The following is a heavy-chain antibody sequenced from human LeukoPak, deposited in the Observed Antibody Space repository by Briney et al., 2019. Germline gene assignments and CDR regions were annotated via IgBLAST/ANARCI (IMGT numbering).Heavy chain of an antibody. Sequence: GGSLRLSCAASGFTVSSNYMSWVRQAPGKGLEWVSVIHSGGSTYYADSVKGRFTISRDNSKNTLYLQMNSLRAEDTAVYYCARGLYASGPGSSDYWGQGTLVTVSS. D-gene: IGHD3-10*01. V-gene: IGHV3-53*01. J-gene: IGHJ4*02. CDR2: IHSGGST. CDR1: GFTVSSNY. CDR3: ARGLYASGPGSSDY.